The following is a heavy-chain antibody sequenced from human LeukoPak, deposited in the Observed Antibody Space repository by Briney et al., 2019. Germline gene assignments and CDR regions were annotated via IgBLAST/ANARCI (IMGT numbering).Heavy chain of an antibody. Sequence: ASVKVSCKASGYTFTSYYMHWVRQAPGQGLEWMGIINPSGGSTSYAQKFQGRVTMTRDTSTSTVYMELSSLRSEDTAVYYCARGILGYCSGGSCYSVTEFDPWGQGTLVTVSS. D-gene: IGHD2-15*01. CDR1: GYTFTSYY. CDR2: INPSGGST. V-gene: IGHV1-46*01. J-gene: IGHJ5*02. CDR3: ARGILGYCSGGSCYSVTEFDP.